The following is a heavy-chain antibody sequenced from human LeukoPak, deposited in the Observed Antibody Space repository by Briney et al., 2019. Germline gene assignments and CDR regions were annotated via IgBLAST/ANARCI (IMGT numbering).Heavy chain of an antibody. CDR3: ARQSYDSGSLYYTY. Sequence: SETLSLTCAVSGYSISNTYYWGWIPQPPGKGLEWLGGIHHSGTTYYNPSLKGRVTISVDTSKKQFSLKLSSVTAADTAVYYCARQSYDSGSLYYTYWGQGTLVTVSS. CDR2: IHHSGTT. CDR1: GYSISNTYY. J-gene: IGHJ4*02. D-gene: IGHD3-10*01. V-gene: IGHV4-38-2*01.